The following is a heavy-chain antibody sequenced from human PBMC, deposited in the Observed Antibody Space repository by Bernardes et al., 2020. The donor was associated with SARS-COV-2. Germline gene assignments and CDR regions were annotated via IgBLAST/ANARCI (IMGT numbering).Heavy chain of an antibody. CDR2: IYISGST. Sequence: SETLSLTCTVSGGSISSYYWSWIRQPAAKGLEWIGRIYISGSTDYNPSLNSRVTMSVDTSKNQFSLRLSSVTAADTAVYYCARGVFGVINAFDYWGQGTLVPVSS. V-gene: IGHV4-4*07. CDR1: GGSISSYY. D-gene: IGHD3-3*01. CDR3: ARGVFGVINAFDY. J-gene: IGHJ4*02.